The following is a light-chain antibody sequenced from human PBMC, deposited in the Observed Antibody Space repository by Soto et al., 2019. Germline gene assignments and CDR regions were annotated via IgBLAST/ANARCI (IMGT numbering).Light chain of an antibody. J-gene: IGLJ3*02. CDR3: AAWDGSLNGWV. Sequence: QAVVTQAPSASGTPGQRVTISCSGSSSSIGSNTVSWYQQVPGTAPKLLIYSNDQRPSGVPDRFSGSKSGTSASLAIGGLQSEDEGDYYCAAWDGSLNGWVFGGGTKLTVL. V-gene: IGLV1-44*01. CDR1: SSSIGSNT. CDR2: SND.